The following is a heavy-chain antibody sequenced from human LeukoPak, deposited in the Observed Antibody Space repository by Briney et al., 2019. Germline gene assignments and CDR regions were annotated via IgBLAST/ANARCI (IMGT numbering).Heavy chain of an antibody. D-gene: IGHD3-3*02. J-gene: IGHJ6*03. V-gene: IGHV4-30-4*07. Sequence: SETLSLTCAVSGGSISSGGYSWSWIRQPPGKGLEWIGYIYYSGSTYYNPSLKSRVTISVDTSKNQFSLKLSSVTAADTAVYYCARAFYPGYYSYMAVWGKGTTVTVSS. CDR2: IYYSGST. CDR1: GGSISSGGYS. CDR3: ARAFYPGYYSYMAV.